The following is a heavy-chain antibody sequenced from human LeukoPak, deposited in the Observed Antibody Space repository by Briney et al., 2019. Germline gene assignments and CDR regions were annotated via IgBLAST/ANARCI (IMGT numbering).Heavy chain of an antibody. CDR2: IWNDGSKK. Sequence: GGSLRLSCAPSVFTFSSYGMHWVRQAPGKGLEWVAVIWNDGSKKYYADSVKGRFTISRDNSKNMLYLQMNSLRGEDTAVYYCAKLDGNNQWGLFDYWGQGSLVTVSS. CDR1: VFTFSSYG. J-gene: IGHJ4*02. D-gene: IGHD5-24*01. CDR3: AKLDGNNQWGLFDY. V-gene: IGHV3-33*06.